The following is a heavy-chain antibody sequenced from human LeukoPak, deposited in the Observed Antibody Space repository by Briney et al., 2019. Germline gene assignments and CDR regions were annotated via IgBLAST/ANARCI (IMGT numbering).Heavy chain of an antibody. CDR2: ISYDGSNK. CDR3: AREAITFGGVIAPCAFDI. V-gene: IGHV3-30*04. Sequence: GGSLRLSCAASGFTFSSYAMHWVRQAPGKGLEWVAVISYDGSNKYYADSVKGRFTISRDNSKNTLYLQMNSLRAEDTAVYYCAREAITFGGVIAPCAFDIWGQGTMVTVSS. J-gene: IGHJ3*02. D-gene: IGHD3-16*02. CDR1: GFTFSSYA.